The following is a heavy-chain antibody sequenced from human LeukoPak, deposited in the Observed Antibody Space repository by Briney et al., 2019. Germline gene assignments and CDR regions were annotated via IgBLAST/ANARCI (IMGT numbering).Heavy chain of an antibody. J-gene: IGHJ5*02. CDR3: ARDSSMYYYGSGSSP. Sequence: ASVKVSCXASGYTFTGYYMHWVRQAPGQGLEWMGRINPNSGGTNYAQKFQGRVTMTRDTSISTAYMELSRLRSDDTAVYYCARDSSMYYYGSGSSPWGQGTLVTVPS. CDR1: GYTFTGYY. V-gene: IGHV1-2*06. D-gene: IGHD3-10*01. CDR2: INPNSGGT.